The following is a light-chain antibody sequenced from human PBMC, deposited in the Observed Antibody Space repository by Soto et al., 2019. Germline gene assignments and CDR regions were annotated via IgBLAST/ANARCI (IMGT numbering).Light chain of an antibody. V-gene: IGKV3-15*01. CDR1: HSVSSN. CDR3: QQYNNWPPIT. CDR2: GAS. J-gene: IGKJ2*01. Sequence: EIVMTQSPVTLSVSPGERATLSCRASHSVSSNLAWYQQKPGQAPRLLIYGASTRATGIPARFSGSGSGTEFTLTISSPQSEDFAVYYCQQYNNWPPITFGQGTKLEIK.